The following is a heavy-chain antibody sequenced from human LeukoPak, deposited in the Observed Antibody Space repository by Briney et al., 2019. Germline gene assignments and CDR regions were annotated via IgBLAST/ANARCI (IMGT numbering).Heavy chain of an antibody. CDR1: GFTFSSYD. D-gene: IGHD5-12*01. CDR3: ARGGTHTGYEFDY. V-gene: IGHV3-13*04. CDR2: IGSAGDT. Sequence: PGGSLRLSCAASGFTFSSYDMHWVREATGRGLEWVSTIGSAGDTYYPGSVRGRFTISRENAKNALYLQMNSLRAGDTAVCYCARGGTHTGYEFDYWGQGTLVTVSS. J-gene: IGHJ4*02.